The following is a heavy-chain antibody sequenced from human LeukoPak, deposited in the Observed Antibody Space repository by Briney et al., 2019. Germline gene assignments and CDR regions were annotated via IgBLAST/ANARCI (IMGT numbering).Heavy chain of an antibody. CDR3: ARRVWFGESSHWSFDL. V-gene: IGHV4-34*01. CDR2: INDSGST. Sequence: SSETLSLTCAVYGGSFSGYYWSWIRQPPGKGLEWIGEINDSGSTSYNPSLKSRVTISINTSKNQFSLKLSSVTAADTAVFYCARRVWFGESSHWSFDLWGRGTLVTVSS. D-gene: IGHD3-10*01. CDR1: GGSFSGYY. J-gene: IGHJ2*01.